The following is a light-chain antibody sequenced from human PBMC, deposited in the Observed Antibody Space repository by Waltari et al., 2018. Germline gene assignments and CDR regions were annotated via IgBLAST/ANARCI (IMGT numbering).Light chain of an antibody. CDR2: EVS. J-gene: IGLJ3*02. CDR1: SSAVGSYTT. CDR3: SSKGGSNNLV. Sequence: QSALTQPPSASGSPGQSVTISCTGTSSAVGSYTTVSWFQQHPGKAPKRIIYEVSKRPSGVPDRFSGSKSGNTASLTVSGLQAEDEADYYCSSKGGSNNLVFGGGTKLTVL. V-gene: IGLV2-8*01.